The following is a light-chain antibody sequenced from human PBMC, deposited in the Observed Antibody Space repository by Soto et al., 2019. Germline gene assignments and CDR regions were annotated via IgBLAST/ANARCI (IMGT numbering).Light chain of an antibody. Sequence: EIVMTQSPPTLSVSPGERATLCCRSSQSVFSNLAWYQKKPGQAPRLPIYGASTRATGIPARFSGSGSGTEFTLTISSLQPEDVATYYCQKYNSDPQTFGQGTRLEI. CDR1: QSVFSN. J-gene: IGKJ5*01. CDR3: QKYNSDPQT. CDR2: GAS. V-gene: IGKV3D-15*01.